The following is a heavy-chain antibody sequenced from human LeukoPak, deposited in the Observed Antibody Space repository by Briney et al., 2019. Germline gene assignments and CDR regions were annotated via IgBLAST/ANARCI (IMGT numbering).Heavy chain of an antibody. CDR3: AREGRRVAGPFDY. CDR1: GGSFIRYA. Sequence: SVKVSCKASGGSFIRYAVSWVGQAPGQGLEWRGGIIPFFGGGNYAQKFQGRFSITVDQSATTAYMQLSRLTSEDTAVYYCAREGRRVAGPFDYWGQGTLVTVSS. J-gene: IGHJ4*02. CDR2: IIPFFGGG. D-gene: IGHD6-19*01. V-gene: IGHV1-69*01.